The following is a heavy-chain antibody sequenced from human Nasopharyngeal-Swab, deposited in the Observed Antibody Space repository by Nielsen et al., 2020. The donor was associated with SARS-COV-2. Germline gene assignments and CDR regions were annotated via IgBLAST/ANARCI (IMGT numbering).Heavy chain of an antibody. CDR3: AKDTYDSSGYFRIYYYYGMDV. V-gene: IGHV3-30*18. D-gene: IGHD3-22*01. CDR2: ISYDGSNK. J-gene: IGHJ6*02. CDR1: GFTFSSYG. Sequence: GESLKISCAASGFTFSSYGMHWVRQAPDKGLEWVAVISYDGSNKYYADSVKGRFTISRDNSKNTLYLQMNSLRAEDTAVYYCAKDTYDSSGYFRIYYYYGMDVWGQGTTVTVSS.